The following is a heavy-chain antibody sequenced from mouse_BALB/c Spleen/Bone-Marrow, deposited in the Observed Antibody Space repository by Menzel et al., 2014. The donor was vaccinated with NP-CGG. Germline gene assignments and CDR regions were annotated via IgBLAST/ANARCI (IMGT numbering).Heavy chain of an antibody. D-gene: IGHD4-1*01. CDR1: GFNIKDTY. Sequence: VQLQQSGAELVKPGASVELSCTASGFNIKDTYMHWVKQRPEQGPEWIGRIDPANGNTKYDPKFQGKATITADTSSNTAYLQLSSLTSEDTAVYYCARWEYYAMDYWGQGTSVTVSS. V-gene: IGHV14-3*02. J-gene: IGHJ4*01. CDR2: IDPANGNT. CDR3: ARWEYYAMDY.